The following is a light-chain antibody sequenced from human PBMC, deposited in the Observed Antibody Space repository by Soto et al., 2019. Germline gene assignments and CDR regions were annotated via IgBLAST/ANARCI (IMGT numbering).Light chain of an antibody. V-gene: IGKV3-11*01. Sequence: EIVLTQSPGTLSLSAGETATLSCRASQSVSNYLAWFQQKPGQPPRLLIYDISKRATAIPPRFSRSGSGTGITLSISRLELEDFADYYCQPRFTFGPGTKVDIK. CDR2: DIS. J-gene: IGKJ3*01. CDR3: QPRFT. CDR1: QSVSNY.